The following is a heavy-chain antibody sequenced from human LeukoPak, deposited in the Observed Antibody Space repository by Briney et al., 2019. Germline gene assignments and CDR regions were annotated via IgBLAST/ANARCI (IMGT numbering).Heavy chain of an antibody. Sequence: VASVKVSCKASGFTFTSYYMHWVRQAPGQGLEWMGVINPSVGSASYAQNFQGRVTMTRDTSTSTVYMDLYSLRSDDTAVYYCARYSGSPGLDYWGQGTLVTVSS. V-gene: IGHV1-46*01. CDR2: INPSVGSA. CDR1: GFTFTSYY. D-gene: IGHD1-26*01. J-gene: IGHJ4*02. CDR3: ARYSGSPGLDY.